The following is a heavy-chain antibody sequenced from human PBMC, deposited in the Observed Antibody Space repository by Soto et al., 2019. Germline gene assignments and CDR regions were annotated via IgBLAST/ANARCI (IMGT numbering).Heavy chain of an antibody. Sequence: ASVKVSCKASGYIFSDYGINWVRLAPGQGLEWMGWIIPYNDNTKYAENFQGRVTLTTDTSTSTVYMELRSLTPDDTGVYFCARKPYSHYYGMDVWGQGTSVTVS. CDR3: ARKPYSHYYGMDV. V-gene: IGHV1-18*01. CDR2: IIPYNDNT. J-gene: IGHJ6*02. D-gene: IGHD2-21*01. CDR1: GYIFSDYG.